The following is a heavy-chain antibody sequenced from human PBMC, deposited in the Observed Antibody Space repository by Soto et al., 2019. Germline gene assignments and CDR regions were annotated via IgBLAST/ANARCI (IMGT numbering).Heavy chain of an antibody. J-gene: IGHJ3*02. CDR1: GYSFTNYW. Sequence: GESLKISCNGSGYSFTNYWIAWVRQMPGKGLEWMGIIYPGDSDTRYSPSFQGQVTISADKSISTAYLQWSSLKASDTAMYYCARSIASGWRDAFDIWGQGPMVTVSS. V-gene: IGHV5-51*01. D-gene: IGHD6-19*01. CDR2: IYPGDSDT. CDR3: ARSIASGWRDAFDI.